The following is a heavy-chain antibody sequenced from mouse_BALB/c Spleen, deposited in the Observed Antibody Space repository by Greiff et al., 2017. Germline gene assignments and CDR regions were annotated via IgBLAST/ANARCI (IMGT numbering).Heavy chain of an antibody. CDR1: GFTFSSYT. CDR3: TREGDWDNFDY. J-gene: IGHJ2*01. Sequence: DVQLVESGGGLVKPGGSLKLSCAASGFTFSSYTMSWVRQTPEKRLEWVATISSGGSYTYYPDSVKGRFTISRDNAKNTLYLQMSSLKSEDTAMYYCTREGDWDNFDYWGQGTTLTVSS. V-gene: IGHV5-6-4*01. D-gene: IGHD4-1*01. CDR2: ISSGGSYT.